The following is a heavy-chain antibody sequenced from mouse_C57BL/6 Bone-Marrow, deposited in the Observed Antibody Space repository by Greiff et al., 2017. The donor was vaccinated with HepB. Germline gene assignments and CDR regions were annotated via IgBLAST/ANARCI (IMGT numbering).Heavy chain of an antibody. Sequence: VQLQQSGAELVRPGTSVKLSCKASGYTFTSYWMHWVKQRPGQGLEWIGVIDPSDSYTNYNQKFKGKATLTVDTSSSTAYMQLSSLTSEDSAVYYCASRYDYWGQGTLVTVSA. CDR3: ASRYDY. D-gene: IGHD2-3*01. J-gene: IGHJ3*01. CDR1: GYTFTSYW. V-gene: IGHV1-59*01. CDR2: IDPSDSYT.